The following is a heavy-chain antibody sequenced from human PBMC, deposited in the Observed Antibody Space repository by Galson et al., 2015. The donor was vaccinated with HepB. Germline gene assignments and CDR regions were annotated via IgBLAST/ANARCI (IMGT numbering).Heavy chain of an antibody. CDR3: AKPPRGCSSTSCERGYFDY. J-gene: IGHJ4*02. D-gene: IGHD2-2*01. V-gene: IGHV3-30*18. CDR2: ISYDGSNK. CDR1: GFTFSSYG. Sequence: LRLSCAASGFTFSSYGMHWVRQAPGKGLEWVAVISYDGSNKYYADSVKGRFTISRDNSKNTLYLQMNSLRAEDTAVYYCAKPPRGCSSTSCERGYFDYWGQGTLVTVSS.